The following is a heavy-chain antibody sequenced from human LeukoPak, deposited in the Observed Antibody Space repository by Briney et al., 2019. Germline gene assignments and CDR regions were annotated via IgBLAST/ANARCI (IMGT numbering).Heavy chain of an antibody. V-gene: IGHV4-59*08. J-gene: IGHJ5*02. D-gene: IGHD6-13*01. CDR3: ARFHGSSWYSPFDP. Sequence: SETLSLTCTVSGGSISNYYWGWIRQPPGKRLECIGYIYYTGSTNYNPSLKSRVTISIDTSKNQFSLKLNSVTAADTAVYYCARFHGSSWYSPFDPWGQGTLVTVSS. CDR2: IYYTGST. CDR1: GGSISNYY.